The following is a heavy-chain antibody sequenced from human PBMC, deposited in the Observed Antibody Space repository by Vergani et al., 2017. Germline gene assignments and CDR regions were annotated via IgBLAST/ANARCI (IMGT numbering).Heavy chain of an antibody. CDR1: GFTFSSYS. J-gene: IGHJ3*02. CDR2: ISSSSSTI. Sequence: EVQLVESGGGLVQPGGSLRLSCAASGFTFSSYSMNWVRQAPGKGLEWVSYISSSSSTIYYADSVKGRFTISRDNAKNSLYLQMNSLRAEDTAVYYCAKDLATYYDFWSGYSPGAFDIWGQGTMVTVSS. V-gene: IGHV3-48*04. D-gene: IGHD3-3*01. CDR3: AKDLATYYDFWSGYSPGAFDI.